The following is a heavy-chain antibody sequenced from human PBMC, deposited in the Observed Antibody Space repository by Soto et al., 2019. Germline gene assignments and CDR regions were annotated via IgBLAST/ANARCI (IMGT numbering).Heavy chain of an antibody. CDR2: IYWNDEE. V-gene: IGHV2-5*01. D-gene: IGHD4-4*01. J-gene: IGHJ4*02. CDR3: AHRTTVTSGIN. CDR1: GFSLTTDGVG. Sequence: QITLKESGPTLVKPTQTLTLTCTFSGFSLTTDGVGVDWIRQPPGKALEWLGLIYWNDEERYRPSLQSRLTITKDTSRNQVVLTMTNMDPVDTAPYYCAHRTTVTSGINWGQGTLVTVSS.